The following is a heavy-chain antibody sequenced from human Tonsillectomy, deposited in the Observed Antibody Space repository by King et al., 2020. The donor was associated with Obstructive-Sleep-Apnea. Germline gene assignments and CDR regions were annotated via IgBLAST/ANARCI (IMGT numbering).Heavy chain of an antibody. CDR1: GGSISSSVYY. CDR3: ARTTNSYDYYLDH. V-gene: IGHV4-39*07. Sequence: QLQESGPGLVKPSETLSLTCTVSGGSISSSVYYWGWIRQPPRKGLEWIGTFSYTGSTYYNPSLQSRLTISTDMSKNQFSLKLSSVTAADTAVYYCARTTNSYDYYLDHWGQGTLVTVSS. J-gene: IGHJ4*02. D-gene: IGHD3-16*01. CDR2: FSYTGST.